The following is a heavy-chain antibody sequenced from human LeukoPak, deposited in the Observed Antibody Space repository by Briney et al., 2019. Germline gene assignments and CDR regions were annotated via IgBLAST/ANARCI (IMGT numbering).Heavy chain of an antibody. J-gene: IGHJ4*02. CDR3: ARDPPGYSSSWPIDY. Sequence: GGSLRLSCAASGFTFSSYSMNWVRQAPGKGLEWVSSISSSSSYIYYADSVKGRFTISRDNAKNSLYLQMNSLRAEDTAVYYCARDPPGYSSSWPIDYWGQGTLVTVSS. D-gene: IGHD6-13*01. CDR2: ISSSSSYI. V-gene: IGHV3-21*01. CDR1: GFTFSSYS.